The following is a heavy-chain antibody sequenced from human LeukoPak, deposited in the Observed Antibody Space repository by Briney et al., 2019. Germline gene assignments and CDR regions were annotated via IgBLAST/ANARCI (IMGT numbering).Heavy chain of an antibody. CDR2: ISYDGSDT. Sequence: PGGSLRLSCAASGFTFSPYGMHWVRQAPGKGLEWVALISYDGSDTYYADSVKGRFTISRDNSKNTLYLQMNSLRAEDTAVYYCAKYSSSSNYYYGMDVWGQGTTVTVSS. CDR3: AKYSSSSNYYYGMDV. D-gene: IGHD6-6*01. V-gene: IGHV3-30*18. J-gene: IGHJ6*02. CDR1: GFTFSPYG.